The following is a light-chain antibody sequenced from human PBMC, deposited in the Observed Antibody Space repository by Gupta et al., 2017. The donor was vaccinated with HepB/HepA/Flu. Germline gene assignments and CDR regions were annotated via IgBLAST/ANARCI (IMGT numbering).Light chain of an antibody. J-gene: IGKJ1*01. CDR2: GAS. V-gene: IGKV1-39*01. CDR1: QSITTY. CDR3: QQSYSTPRT. Sequence: SPSSLSVSVGDRVTITCRASQSITTYLNWYQQKPGKAPKFLIYGASSLETGVPSRFSGSGSGTDFTLTISSLQPEDFATYYCQQSYSTPRTFGQGTKVEIK.